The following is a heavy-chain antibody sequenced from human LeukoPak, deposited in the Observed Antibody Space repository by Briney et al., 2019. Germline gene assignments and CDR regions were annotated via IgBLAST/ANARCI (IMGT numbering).Heavy chain of an antibody. V-gene: IGHV1-18*01. Sequence: ASVKVSCKASGYTFTSYAMNWVRQAPGQGLEWMGWISAYNGNTNYAQKLQGRVTMTTDTSTSTAYMELRSLRSEDTAVYYCARAGGYCGRISCPYYFDYWGQGSLVAVSS. CDR3: ARAGGYCGRISCPYYFDY. CDR2: ISAYNGNT. D-gene: IGHD2-15*01. J-gene: IGHJ4*02. CDR1: GYTFTSYA.